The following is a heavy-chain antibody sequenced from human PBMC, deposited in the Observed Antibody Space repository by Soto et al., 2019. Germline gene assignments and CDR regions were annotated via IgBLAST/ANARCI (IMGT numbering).Heavy chain of an antibody. Sequence: PGGSLRLSCAASGFIFTNFYMTWIRQAPGKGLELVSYISPGGDIRNYVDSVKGRFTISRDNTNRLVYLHMNSLRAEDKAVYYCTRDPRITDFWGQGTLVTVSS. CDR3: TRDPRITDF. J-gene: IGHJ4*02. CDR2: ISPGGDIR. D-gene: IGHD3-16*01. V-gene: IGHV3-11*01. CDR1: GFIFTNFY.